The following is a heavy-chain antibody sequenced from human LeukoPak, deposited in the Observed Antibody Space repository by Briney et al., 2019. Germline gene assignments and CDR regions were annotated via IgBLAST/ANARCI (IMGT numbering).Heavy chain of an antibody. CDR1: GGSISNYY. V-gene: IGHV4-59*01. Sequence: PPETLSLTCTVSGGSISNYYWAWIRQPPGKGLEWIGYVYYTGSTGYNPSLKSRVTLSVDTSKNQFSLKLTSVTAADTAVYYCARAGYSYGTGYYFDYWSQGSLVTVSS. CDR3: ARAGYSYGTGYYFDY. CDR2: VYYTGST. D-gene: IGHD5-18*01. J-gene: IGHJ4*02.